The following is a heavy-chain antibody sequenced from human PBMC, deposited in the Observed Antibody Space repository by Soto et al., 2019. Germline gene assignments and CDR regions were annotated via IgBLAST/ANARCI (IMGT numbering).Heavy chain of an antibody. CDR3: ARSLGGYSGYDWGYYYYGMDV. V-gene: IGHV1-69*13. D-gene: IGHD5-12*01. CDR2: IIPIFGTA. J-gene: IGHJ6*02. CDR1: GYDFTDHY. Sequence: SVKVSCKASGYDFTDHYIHWVRQAPGQGLEWMGGIIPIFGTANYAQKFQGRVTITADESTSTAYMELSSLRSEDTAVYYCARSLGGYSGYDWGYYYYGMDVWGQGTTVTVSS.